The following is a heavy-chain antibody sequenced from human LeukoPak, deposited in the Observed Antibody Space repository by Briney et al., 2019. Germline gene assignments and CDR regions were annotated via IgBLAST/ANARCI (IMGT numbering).Heavy chain of an antibody. V-gene: IGHV4-34*01. CDR2: INHSGST. J-gene: IGHJ4*02. CDR1: GGSFSGYY. Sequence: SETLSLTCAVYGGSFSGYYWSWIRQPPGKGLEWIGEINHSGSTNYYPSLKSRVTISVDTSKNQFSLKLSSVTAADTAVYYCARDAPRDYYNDSSGYDYWGQGTLVNVSS. CDR3: ARDAPRDYYNDSSGYDY. D-gene: IGHD3-22*01.